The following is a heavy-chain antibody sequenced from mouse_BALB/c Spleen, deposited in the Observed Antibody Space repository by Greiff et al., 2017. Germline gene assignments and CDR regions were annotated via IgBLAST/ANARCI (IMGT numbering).Heavy chain of an antibody. Sequence: QVQLKQSGAELVRPGSSVKISCKASGYAFSSYWMNWVKQRPGQGLEWIGQIYPGDGDTNYNGKFKGKATLTADKSSSTAYMQLSSLTSEDSAVYFCARSGAVVAMDYWGQGTSVTVSS. J-gene: IGHJ4*01. CDR3: ARSGAVVAMDY. D-gene: IGHD1-1*01. CDR2: IYPGDGDT. CDR1: GYAFSSYW. V-gene: IGHV1-80*01.